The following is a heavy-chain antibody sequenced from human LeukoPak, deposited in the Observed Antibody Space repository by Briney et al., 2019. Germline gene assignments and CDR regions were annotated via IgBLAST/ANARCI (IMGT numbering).Heavy chain of an antibody. CDR3: ARETSLAGFASGLGFNY. CDR2: IYYSGST. Sequence: SETLSLTCTVSGGSISSYYWSWIRQPPGKGLEWIGYIYYSGSTNYNPSLKSRVTISVNTSKNQFSLKLSSVTAADTAVYYCARETSLAGFASGLGFNYWGQGILVTVSS. J-gene: IGHJ4*02. V-gene: IGHV4-59*01. CDR1: GGSISSYY. D-gene: IGHD6-19*01.